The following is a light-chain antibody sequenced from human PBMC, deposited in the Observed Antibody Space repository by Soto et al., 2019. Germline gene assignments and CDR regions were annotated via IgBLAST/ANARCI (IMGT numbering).Light chain of an antibody. CDR2: EVS. CDR3: SSYTSSSTLVV. Sequence: ALTQPASVSGSPGQSITISCTGTSSDVGGYNYVSWYQQHPGKAPKLMIYEVSNRPSGVSNRFSGSKSGNTASLTISGLQAEHEADYYCSSYTSSSTLVVFGTGTKVTVL. CDR1: SSDVGGYNY. J-gene: IGLJ1*01. V-gene: IGLV2-14*01.